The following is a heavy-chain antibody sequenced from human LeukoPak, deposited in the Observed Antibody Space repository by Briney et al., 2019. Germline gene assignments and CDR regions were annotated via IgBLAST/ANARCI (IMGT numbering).Heavy chain of an antibody. CDR1: GFTFSNHG. V-gene: IGHV3-23*01. D-gene: IGHD3-10*01. CDR3: AKDDAWLRFGE. Sequence: GGSLRLSCAASGFTFSNHGMNWVRQAPGKGLEWVSGISPSGDITHYADSVKGRFTISRDNSKNTLYLEVISLTAEDTAVYYCAKDDAWLRFGEWSQGTLVTVSS. CDR2: ISPSGDIT. J-gene: IGHJ4*02.